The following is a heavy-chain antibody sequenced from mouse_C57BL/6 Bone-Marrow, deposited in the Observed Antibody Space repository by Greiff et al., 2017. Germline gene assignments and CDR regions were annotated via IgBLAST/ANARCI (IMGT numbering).Heavy chain of an antibody. CDR3: ATGFAY. CDR2: ISYSGST. CDR1: GYSITSDYA. Sequence: EVKLQESGPGLVKPSQSLSLTCTVTGYSITSDYAWNWIRPFPGNKLEWMGYISYSGSTSYNPSLKSRISITRDTSKNQFFLQLNSVTTEDTATYYCATGFAYWGQGTLVTVSA. J-gene: IGHJ3*01. V-gene: IGHV3-2*02.